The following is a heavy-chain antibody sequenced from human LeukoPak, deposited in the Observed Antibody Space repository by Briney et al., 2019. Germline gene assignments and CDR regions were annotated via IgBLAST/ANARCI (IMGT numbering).Heavy chain of an antibody. J-gene: IGHJ4*02. Sequence: PSETLSLTCTVSGGSISSYYWSWIRQPPGKGLEWIGYIYYSGSTNYNPSLKSRVTISVDTSKNQFSLKLSSVTAADTAVYYCARRSYDFWSGYWDYWGQGTLVTVSS. CDR2: IYYSGST. V-gene: IGHV4-59*01. D-gene: IGHD3-3*01. CDR1: GGSISSYY. CDR3: ARRSYDFWSGYWDY.